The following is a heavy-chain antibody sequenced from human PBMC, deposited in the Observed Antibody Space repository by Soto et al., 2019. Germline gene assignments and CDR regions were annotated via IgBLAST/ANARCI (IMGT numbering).Heavy chain of an antibody. V-gene: IGHV3-30*04. CDR2: ISDDGSNK. Sequence: GGSLRLTCAASGFSLSNYAIHWVRQAPGKGLEWGAVISDDGSNKYYADSVKGRFTIYRDNSKKTLYLQINTLTVEDTAVYYCARDRMPTATYIDYCGQGTLVAVSS. D-gene: IGHD3-16*01. CDR1: GFSLSNYA. CDR3: ARDRMPTATYIDY. J-gene: IGHJ4*02.